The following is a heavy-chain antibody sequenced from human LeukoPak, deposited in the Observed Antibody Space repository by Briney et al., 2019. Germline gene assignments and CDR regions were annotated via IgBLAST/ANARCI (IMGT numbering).Heavy chain of an antibody. Sequence: GGSLRLSCAASGFIFSSYAMHWVRQAPGKGLEYVSAISSNGGSTYYANSVKGRFTISRDNSKNTLYLQMGSLRAEDMAVYYCARTRAAANYYYGMDVWGQGTTVTVSS. CDR1: GFIFSSYA. J-gene: IGHJ6*02. CDR3: ARTRAAANYYYGMDV. CDR2: ISSNGGST. D-gene: IGHD2-15*01. V-gene: IGHV3-64*01.